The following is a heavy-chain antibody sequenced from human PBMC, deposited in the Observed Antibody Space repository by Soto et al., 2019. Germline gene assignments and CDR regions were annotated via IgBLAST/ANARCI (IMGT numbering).Heavy chain of an antibody. V-gene: IGHV1-24*01. D-gene: IGHD1-26*01. CDR2: FDPEDGET. Sequence: APVKVSCKVSGYTLTELSMHWVRQAPGKGLEWMGGFDPEDGETIYAQKFQGRVTMTEDTSTDTAYMELSSLRSEDTAVYYCATLSGSYWRCAFDIWGQGTMVT. CDR3: ATLSGSYWRCAFDI. CDR1: GYTLTELS. J-gene: IGHJ3*02.